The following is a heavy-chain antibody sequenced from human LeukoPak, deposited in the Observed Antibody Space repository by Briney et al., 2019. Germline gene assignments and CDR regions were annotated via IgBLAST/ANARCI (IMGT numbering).Heavy chain of an antibody. CDR2: IYHSGST. D-gene: IGHD3-10*01. CDR3: ARSGRGAMSGYYYYMDV. CDR1: GYSISSGYY. J-gene: IGHJ6*03. V-gene: IGHV4-38-2*02. Sequence: SETLSLTCTVSGYSISSGYYWGWIRPPPGKGLEWIGSIYHSGSTYYNPSLKSRVTISVDTSKNQFSLKLSSVTAADTAVYYCARSGRGAMSGYYYYMDVWGKGTTVTISS.